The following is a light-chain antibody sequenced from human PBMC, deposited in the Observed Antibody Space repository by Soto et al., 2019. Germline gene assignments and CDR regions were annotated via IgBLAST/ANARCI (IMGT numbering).Light chain of an antibody. J-gene: IGLJ2*01. CDR3: SSYAVGNMVI. CDR2: EVS. CDR1: SNDVGGYNY. Sequence: QSALTQPPSASGSPGQSVTISCTGTSNDVGGYNYVSWYQQHPDKAPKLMIYEVSKRPSGVPDRFSGSKSGNTASLTVSGLQTEDEAVYYCSSYAVGNMVIFGGGTKLTVL. V-gene: IGLV2-8*01.